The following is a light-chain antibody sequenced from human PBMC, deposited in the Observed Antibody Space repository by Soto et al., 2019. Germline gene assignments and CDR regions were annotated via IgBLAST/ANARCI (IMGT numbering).Light chain of an antibody. Sequence: QSALTQPASVSGSPGQSITISCTGPSSDVGGYNYVSWYQQHPGKAPKLMIYDVSNRPSGVSNRFSGSKSGNTASLTISGLQAEDEADYYCSSYTSSSTLQFGGGTKVTVL. CDR2: DVS. CDR3: SSYTSSSTLQ. V-gene: IGLV2-14*01. J-gene: IGLJ2*01. CDR1: SSDVGGYNY.